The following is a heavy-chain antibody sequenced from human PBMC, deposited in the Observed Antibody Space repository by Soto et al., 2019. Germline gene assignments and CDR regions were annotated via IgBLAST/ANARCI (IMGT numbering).Heavy chain of an antibody. CDR2: IDPSDSYT. Sequence: ESLKISCQTSDEIFNTYWITWVRQMPGRGLEWVGRIDPSDSYTTYNPSLKGHVILSVDKSMNTAYVQWTSLRASDAAMYFCGRDFGSGHADVWGQGTLVT. V-gene: IGHV5-10-1*01. D-gene: IGHD1-26*01. CDR1: DEIFNTYW. J-gene: IGHJ1*01. CDR3: GRDFGSGHADV.